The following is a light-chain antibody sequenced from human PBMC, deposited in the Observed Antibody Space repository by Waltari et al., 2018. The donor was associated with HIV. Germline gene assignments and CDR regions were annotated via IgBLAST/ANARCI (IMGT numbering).Light chain of an antibody. V-gene: IGKV1-16*01. CDR2: GAS. J-gene: IGKJ3*01. CDR1: QGIRNF. CDR3: QQYSTYPFT. Sequence: DIQMTHSPSSLFASVGDRVTLPCRASQGIRNFLAWFQQKPGKAPKSLIYGASNLQGGVPSRCSGSGSETDFTLTITSLQPEDFSTYYCQQYSTYPFTFGPGTKVDIK.